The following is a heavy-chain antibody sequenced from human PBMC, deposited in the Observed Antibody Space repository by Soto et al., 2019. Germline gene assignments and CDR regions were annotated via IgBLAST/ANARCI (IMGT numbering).Heavy chain of an antibody. Sequence: QVQLQESGPGLVKPSETLSLTCTVSGGSISSYSWTWIRQPPGKGLEWIGDLYYRGNTNYNPSLKSRITNTVDTSKNQVPRNLTSVTAADTAGDYCARTIAAADYGMDVWGQGTKVTVSS. D-gene: IGHD6-13*01. CDR1: GGSISSYS. CDR2: LYYRGNT. J-gene: IGHJ6*02. V-gene: IGHV4-59*01. CDR3: ARTIAAADYGMDV.